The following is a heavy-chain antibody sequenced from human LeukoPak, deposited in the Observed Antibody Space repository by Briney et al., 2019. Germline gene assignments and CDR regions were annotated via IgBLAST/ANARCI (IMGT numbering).Heavy chain of an antibody. CDR1: GGSISSYY. Sequence: PSETLSLTCTVSGGSISSYYCSWIRQPAGKGLEWIGRIQISGNTNYNPSLKSRATMSVDTSKNQFSLKLTSVTAADTAVYYCARGADSGSYYNWFDPWGQGTLVTVSS. V-gene: IGHV4-4*07. D-gene: IGHD1-26*01. CDR2: IQISGNT. CDR3: ARGADSGSYYNWFDP. J-gene: IGHJ5*02.